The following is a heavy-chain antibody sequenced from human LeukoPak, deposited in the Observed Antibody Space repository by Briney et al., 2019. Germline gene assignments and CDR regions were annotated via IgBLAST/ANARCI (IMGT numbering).Heavy chain of an antibody. V-gene: IGHV3-23*01. CDR3: AKKAVAGPYYFDY. Sequence: PGGSLRLSCAASGFTFGSYAMSWVRQAPGKGLEWVSTISNSGGSTYYADSVKGRFTISRDNSRNTLYLRVNSLRAEDTTVYFCAKKAVAGPYYFDYWGQGTLVTVSS. J-gene: IGHJ4*02. CDR2: ISNSGGST. D-gene: IGHD6-19*01. CDR1: GFTFGSYA.